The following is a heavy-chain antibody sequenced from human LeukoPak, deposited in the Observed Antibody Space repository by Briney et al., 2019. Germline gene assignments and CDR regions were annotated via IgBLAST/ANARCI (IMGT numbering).Heavy chain of an antibody. CDR2: ISYDGSNK. CDR1: GFTFSSYG. V-gene: IGHV3-30*03. CDR3: ARGEYYSDTSSYFNY. D-gene: IGHD3-22*01. Sequence: GGSLRLSCAASGFTFSSYGMNWVRQAPGKGLEWVAVISYDGSNKYYADSVKGRFTISRDNSKNTLFVQMSSLRAEDTAVYYCARGEYYSDTSSYFNYWGQGTLVTVSS. J-gene: IGHJ4*02.